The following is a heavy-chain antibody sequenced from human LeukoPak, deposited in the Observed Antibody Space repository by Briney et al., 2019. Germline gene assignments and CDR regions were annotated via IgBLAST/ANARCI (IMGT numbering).Heavy chain of an antibody. V-gene: IGHV3-21*01. J-gene: IGHJ4*02. CDR2: ISSSGSYI. CDR1: GFTFSSYS. Sequence: GGSLRLSRAASGFTFSSYSMNWVRQAPGKGLEWVSSISSSGSYIYYADSVKGRFTISRDNAKNSLYLQMNSLRAEDTAVYYCARDRIVAVDHWGQGTLVTVSS. D-gene: IGHD3-22*01. CDR3: ARDRIVAVDH.